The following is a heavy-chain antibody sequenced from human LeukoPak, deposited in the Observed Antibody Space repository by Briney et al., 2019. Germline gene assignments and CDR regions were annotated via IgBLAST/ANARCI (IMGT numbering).Heavy chain of an antibody. J-gene: IGHJ4*02. D-gene: IGHD2-15*01. CDR1: GGSISPYY. V-gene: IGHV4-59*01. Sequence: SETLSLTCSVSGGSISPYYWSWIRQPPGKGLEWIGYIYYSGTTNYNPSLQSRVTISAATSKNQFSLKLSSVTAADTALYYCARDRASAGGFDYWGQGTLVTVSS. CDR3: ARDRASAGGFDY. CDR2: IYYSGTT.